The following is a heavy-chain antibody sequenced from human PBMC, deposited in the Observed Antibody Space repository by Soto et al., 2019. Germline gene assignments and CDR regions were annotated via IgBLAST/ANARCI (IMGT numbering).Heavy chain of an antibody. J-gene: IGHJ6*02. CDR2: IWYDGSNK. Sequence: GGSLRLSCAASGFTFSSYGMHWVRQAPGKGLEWVAVIWYDGSNKYYADSVKGRFTISRDNSKNTLYLQMNSLRAEDTAVYYCARDGSGSYMGYYYGMDVWGQGTTVTVSS. CDR3: ARDGSGSYMGYYYGMDV. CDR1: GFTFSSYG. V-gene: IGHV3-33*01. D-gene: IGHD3-10*01.